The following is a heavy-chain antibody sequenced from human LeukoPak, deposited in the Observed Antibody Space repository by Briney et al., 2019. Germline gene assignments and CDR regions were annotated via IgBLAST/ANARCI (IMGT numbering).Heavy chain of an antibody. J-gene: IGHJ4*02. CDR2: IYYNGHT. V-gene: IGHV4-59*12. Sequence: PSETLSLTCTVSGGSIGTYYWSWIRQPPGKGLEWIGYIYYNGHTDYNPSLRSRVTILVDTSKNQFFLKLSSVTAADTAVYYCARVGQLAFDYWGQGTLVTVSS. CDR3: ARVGQLAFDY. CDR1: GGSIGTYY. D-gene: IGHD2-2*01.